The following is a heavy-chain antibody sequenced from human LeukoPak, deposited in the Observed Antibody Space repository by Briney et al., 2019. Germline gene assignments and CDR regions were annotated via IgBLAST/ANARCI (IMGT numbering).Heavy chain of an antibody. J-gene: IGHJ6*02. CDR1: GFTFRNYV. CDR3: ARRPYSDTSGRLSDV. Sequence: GGSLRLSCAASGFTFRNYVIHWVRQAPGKGLEWISYIGSSGSPTHYADSVRGRFTISRDNAKNSLYLQMNSLRDDDTALYYCARRPYSDTSGRLSDVWGQGTTVTVSS. V-gene: IGHV3-48*02. CDR2: IGSSGSPT. D-gene: IGHD3-22*01.